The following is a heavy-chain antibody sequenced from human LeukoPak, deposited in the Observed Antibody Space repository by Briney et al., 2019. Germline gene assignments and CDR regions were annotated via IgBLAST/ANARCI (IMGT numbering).Heavy chain of an antibody. CDR1: GFTFSSYG. CDR2: IWYDGSNK. CDR3: ARDLSEYYYYYGMDV. Sequence: PGGSLRLSCAASGFTFSSYGMHWVRQAPGKGLEWVAVIWYDGSNKYYADSVKGRFTISRDNSKNTLYLQINSLRAEDAAVYYCARDLSEYYYYYGMDVWGQGTTVTVSS. V-gene: IGHV3-33*01. J-gene: IGHJ6*02.